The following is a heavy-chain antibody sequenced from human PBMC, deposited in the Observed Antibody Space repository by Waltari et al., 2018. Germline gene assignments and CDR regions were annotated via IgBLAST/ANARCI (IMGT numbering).Heavy chain of an antibody. CDR3: ARRWGGRLGPNKDRPPFDY. Sequence: QLQLQESGPRLVKPSETLSLTCAAPGDSINTDAYSWGWLRQSPGQTLEWIGSVHSNGNTYYNPSLKSRLSISIAAAKNQFSLNWTAVTTADTATYFCARRWGGRLGPNKDRPPFDYWGQGTLVTVSS. CDR1: GDSINTDAYS. J-gene: IGHJ4*02. CDR2: VHSNGNT. D-gene: IGHD3-16*01. V-gene: IGHV4-39*01.